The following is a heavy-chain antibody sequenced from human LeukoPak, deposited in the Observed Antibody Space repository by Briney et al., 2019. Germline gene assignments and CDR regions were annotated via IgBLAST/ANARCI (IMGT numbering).Heavy chain of an antibody. V-gene: IGHV4-38-2*02. CDR2: IYHSGST. CDR3: ARVRYYDSSGYPDY. J-gene: IGHJ4*02. D-gene: IGHD3-22*01. Sequence: SETLSLTCTVSGYSISSGYYWGWIWQPPGKGLEWIGSIYHSGSTYYNPSLKSRVTISVDTSKNQFSLKLSSVTAADTAVYYCARVRYYDSSGYPDYWGQGTLVTVSS. CDR1: GYSISSGYY.